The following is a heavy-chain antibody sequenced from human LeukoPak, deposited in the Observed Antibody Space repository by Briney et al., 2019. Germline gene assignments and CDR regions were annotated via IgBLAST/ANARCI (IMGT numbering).Heavy chain of an antibody. V-gene: IGHV3-7*01. J-gene: IGHJ6*03. CDR1: GFTFSSYW. D-gene: IGHD2-2*01. CDR2: IKQDGSGK. CDR3: ARERDIVVVEDNYYYYYYMDV. Sequence: GGSLRLSCAASGFTFSSYWMSWVRQAPGKGLEWVANIKQDGSGKYYVDSVKGRFTISRDNAKNSLYLQMNSLRAEDTAVYYCARERDIVVVEDNYYYYYYMDVWGKGTTVTVSS.